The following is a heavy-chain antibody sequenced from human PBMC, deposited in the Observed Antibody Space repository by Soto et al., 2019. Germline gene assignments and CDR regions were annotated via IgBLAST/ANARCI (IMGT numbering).Heavy chain of an antibody. D-gene: IGHD6-13*01. J-gene: IGHJ2*01. Sequence: QVQLQESGPGLVKPSETLSLTCTVSVSGGSVSTGVHYWSWVRQPPGKGLEWIGYIYYSGSTNYNPSLKSRVTISVDTSKNQFSLKLTSVTAADTAVYYCARGYYTSWYWFDRWGRGTLVTVSS. CDR3: ARGYYTSWYWFDR. CDR2: IYYSGST. V-gene: IGHV4-61*08. CDR1: GGSVSTGVHY.